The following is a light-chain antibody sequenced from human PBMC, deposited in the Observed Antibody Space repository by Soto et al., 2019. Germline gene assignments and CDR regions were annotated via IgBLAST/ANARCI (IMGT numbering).Light chain of an antibody. CDR2: DAS. J-gene: IGKJ3*01. Sequence: EIVMTQSPATLSVSPGERATLSCRASQSVSSNLAWYQQKPGQAPRLLIYDASSRSTGIPDRFSGSGSGTDFTLTISRLEPEDFAVYYCQHYGNSPGLFTFGPGTKVDIK. CDR1: QSVSSN. V-gene: IGKV3-20*01. CDR3: QHYGNSPGLFT.